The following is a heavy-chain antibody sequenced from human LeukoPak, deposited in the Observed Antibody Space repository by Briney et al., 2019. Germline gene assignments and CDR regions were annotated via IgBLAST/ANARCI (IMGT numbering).Heavy chain of an antibody. CDR3: ARAGQLVGLVDY. V-gene: IGHV6-1*01. Sequence: PSQNPSLSCAIYGDRVSRSSAALNWIRQSPSRLLEWLGRTYYRSKWYNDYAVSVKSRIIINPDTSKNQFSLQLNSVTPEDTAVYYCARAGQLVGLVDYWGQGTLVTVSS. CDR1: GDRVSRSSAA. D-gene: IGHD6-13*01. CDR2: TYYRSKWYN. J-gene: IGHJ4*02.